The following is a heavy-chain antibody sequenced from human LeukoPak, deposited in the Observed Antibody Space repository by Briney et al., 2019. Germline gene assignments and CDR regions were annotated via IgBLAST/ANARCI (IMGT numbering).Heavy chain of an antibody. CDR3: ARARTLAAAVDY. J-gene: IGHJ4*02. Sequence: ASVKVSCKASGYTFTSYAMHWVRQAPGQRLEWMGWINAGNGNTKYSQEFQGRVTITRDTSASTAYMELSRLRSDDTAVYYCARARTLAAAVDYWGQGTLVTVSS. D-gene: IGHD6-13*01. CDR1: GYTFTSYA. CDR2: INAGNGNT. V-gene: IGHV1-3*01.